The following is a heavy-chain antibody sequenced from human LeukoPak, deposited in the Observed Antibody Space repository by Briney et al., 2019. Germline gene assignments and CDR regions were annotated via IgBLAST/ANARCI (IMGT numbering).Heavy chain of an antibody. Sequence: SETLSLTCTVSGDSVSSGSYFWSWIRQPPGKGLEWIGYISYSGSTNYNPSLKSRVTISVDTSKNQFSLKLSSVTAADTAVYYCARNWGPDYWGQGTLVTVSS. CDR3: ARNWGPDY. CDR2: ISYSGST. V-gene: IGHV4-61*01. J-gene: IGHJ4*02. D-gene: IGHD7-27*01. CDR1: GDSVSSGSYF.